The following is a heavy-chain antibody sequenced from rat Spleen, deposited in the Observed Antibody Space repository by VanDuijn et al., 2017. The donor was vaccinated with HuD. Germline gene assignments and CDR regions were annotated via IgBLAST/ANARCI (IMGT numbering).Heavy chain of an antibody. CDR3: VRHVDF. J-gene: IGHJ2*01. Sequence: EVQLVESGGGLVQPGRSLKVSCAASGFTYSNYVMAWVRQAPTKGLEWVASISTGGVYTYYRDSVKGRFTISRDNAKNTLYLQMDSLRSEDTATYYCVRHVDFWGQGVMVTVSS. CDR1: GFTYSNYV. CDR2: ISTGGVYT. V-gene: IGHV5S13*01.